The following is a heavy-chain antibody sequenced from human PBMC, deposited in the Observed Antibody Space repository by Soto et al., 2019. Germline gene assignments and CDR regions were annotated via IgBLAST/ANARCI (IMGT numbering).Heavy chain of an antibody. CDR2: IKSKTDGGTT. J-gene: IGHJ6*02. D-gene: IGHD6-6*01. CDR1: GFTFSNAW. V-gene: IGHV3-15*01. Sequence: PGGSLRLCCAASGFTFSNAWMSWVRQAPGKGLEWVGRIKSKTDGGTTDYAAPVKGRFTISRDDSKNTLYLQMNSLKTEDTAVYYCTTDYSSSGDYGMDVWGQGTTVTVSS. CDR3: TTDYSSSGDYGMDV.